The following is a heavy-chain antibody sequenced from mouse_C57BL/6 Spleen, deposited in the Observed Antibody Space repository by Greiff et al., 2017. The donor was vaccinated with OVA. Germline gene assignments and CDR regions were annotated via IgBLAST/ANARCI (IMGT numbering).Heavy chain of an antibody. J-gene: IGHJ1*03. CDR3: ARRGLFIHWYFDV. CDR2: IYPGSGST. V-gene: IGHV1-55*01. Sequence: VQLQQPGAELVKPGASVKMSCKASGYTFTSYWITWVKQRPGQGLEWIGDIYPGSGSTNYNEKFKSKATLTVDTSSSTAYMQLSSLTSEDSAVYYCARRGLFIHWYFDVWGTGTTVTVSS. CDR1: GYTFTSYW. D-gene: IGHD1-1*01.